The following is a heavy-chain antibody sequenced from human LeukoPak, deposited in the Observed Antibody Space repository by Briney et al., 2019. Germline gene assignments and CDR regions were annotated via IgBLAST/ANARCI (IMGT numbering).Heavy chain of an antibody. D-gene: IGHD2-2*01. V-gene: IGHV1-18*04. CDR3: ARDKPKRYCSSTSCYPLDY. J-gene: IGHJ4*02. Sequence: ASVTVSCKASGYTFTSYGISWVRQAPGQGLEWMGWISAYNGNTNYAQKLQGRVTITTDTSTSTAYMELRSLRSDDTAVYYCARDKPKRYCSSTSCYPLDYWGQGTLVTVSS. CDR1: GYTFTSYG. CDR2: ISAYNGNT.